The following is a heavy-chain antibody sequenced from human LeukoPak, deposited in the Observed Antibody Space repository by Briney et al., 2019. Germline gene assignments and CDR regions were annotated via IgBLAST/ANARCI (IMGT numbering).Heavy chain of an antibody. D-gene: IGHD2-2*02. CDR2: IYYSGST. CDR3: ARGGIVVVPAAISWFDP. V-gene: IGHV4-30-4*01. J-gene: IGHJ5*02. Sequence: PSQTLSLTCTVSGGSISSGDYYWSWIRQPPRKGLEWIGYIYYSGSTYYNPSLKSRVTISVDTSKNQFSLKLSSVTAADTAVYYCARGGIVVVPAAISWFDPWGQGTLVTVSS. CDR1: GGSISSGDYY.